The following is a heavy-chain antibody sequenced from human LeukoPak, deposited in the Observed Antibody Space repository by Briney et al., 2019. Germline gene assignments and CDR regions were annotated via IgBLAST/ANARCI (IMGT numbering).Heavy chain of an antibody. CDR2: IYYSGST. CDR3: ARGLLSMIRGGSLLGRIDP. D-gene: IGHD3-10*01. J-gene: IGHJ5*02. Sequence: PSETLSLTCTVSGGSISSRSYYWGWIRQPPGKGLEWIGSIYYSGSTYYNPSLKSRLTILGDTSKNQFSLKLTSVTAADTAVYYCARGLLSMIRGGSLLGRIDPWGQGTLVIVSS. V-gene: IGHV4-39*07. CDR1: GGSISSRSYY.